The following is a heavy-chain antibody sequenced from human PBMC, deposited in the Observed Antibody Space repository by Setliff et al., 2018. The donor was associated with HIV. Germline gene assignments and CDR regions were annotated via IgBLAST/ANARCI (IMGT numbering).Heavy chain of an antibody. CDR2: IYFSGHT. Sequence: LSLTCAVSGGSISSSNWWSWVRQPPGKGLEWIGEIYFSGHTNYNPSLKSRVTLSLDNSKNQFSLKLTSVTAADTAVYYCARDNSYYYGSGGHHFYGVDVWGQGATVTVSS. CDR3: ARDNSYYYGSGGHHFYGVDV. CDR1: GGSISSSNW. J-gene: IGHJ6*02. V-gene: IGHV4-4*02. D-gene: IGHD3-10*01.